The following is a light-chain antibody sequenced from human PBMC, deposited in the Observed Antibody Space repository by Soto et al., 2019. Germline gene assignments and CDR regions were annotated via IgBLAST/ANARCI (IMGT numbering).Light chain of an antibody. CDR1: QDISDY. J-gene: IGKJ4*01. Sequence: IQMTQSPSSLSASVGDRVTITCQASQDISDYLNWYQQKPGEAPNLLIYDASTLATGVPSRFRGSGSGTDFTLTISSLQPEDIGTHFCQQFDNLISFGGGTKVEIK. CDR2: DAS. CDR3: QQFDNLIS. V-gene: IGKV1-33*01.